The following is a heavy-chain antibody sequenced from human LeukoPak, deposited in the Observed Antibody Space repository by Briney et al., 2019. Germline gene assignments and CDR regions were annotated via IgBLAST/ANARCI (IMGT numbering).Heavy chain of an antibody. CDR1: GYTFTGYY. CDR2: INPNSGGT. CDR3: ARDRRGSYYYYYYMDV. J-gene: IGHJ6*03. V-gene: IGHV1-2*06. D-gene: IGHD1-26*01. Sequence: ASVKVSCKASGYTFTGYYMHWVRQAPGQGLEWMGLINPNSGGTNYAQKFQGRVTMTRDTSISTAYMELSRLRSDDTAVYYCARDRRGSYYYYYYMDVWGKGTTVTVSS.